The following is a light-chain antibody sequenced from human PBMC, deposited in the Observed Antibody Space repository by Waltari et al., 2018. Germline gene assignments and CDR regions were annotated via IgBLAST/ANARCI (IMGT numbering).Light chain of an antibody. V-gene: IGLV7-43*01. J-gene: IGLJ2*01. CDR1: TGAVTSGYS. Sequence: QTVVTQEPSLTVSPGGTVTLTCASSTGAVTSGYSPNWFQQKPGQAPRPLIYGTRHKHPWTPARFSGSLLGGKAALTLSGVEPEDEADYYCLIYYGGSVGVFGGGTKLTVL. CDR3: LIYYGGSVGV. CDR2: GTR.